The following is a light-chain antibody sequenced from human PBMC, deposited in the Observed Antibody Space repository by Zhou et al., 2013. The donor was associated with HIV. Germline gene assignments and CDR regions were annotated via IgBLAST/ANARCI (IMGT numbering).Light chain of an antibody. CDR2: DSS. V-gene: IGKV1-13*02. J-gene: IGKJ2*01. CDR3: LQHNGYPQT. Sequence: AIQLTQSPSSLSASLRDRVTITCRASQGIDTALAWYQQKPGKPPSLLIYDSSTLHHDVPSRFSGSGSGTEFTLTISSLQPEDFATYYCLQHNGYPQTFGQGTRLEIQ. CDR1: QGIDTA.